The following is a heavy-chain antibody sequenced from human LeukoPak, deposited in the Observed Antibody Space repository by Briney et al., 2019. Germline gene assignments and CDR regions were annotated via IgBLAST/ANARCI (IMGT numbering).Heavy chain of an antibody. CDR1: GGSVSSGGYY. V-gene: IGHV4-31*03. CDR3: ARIRFLEWLSTPYYYYGMDV. CDR2: IYYSGST. D-gene: IGHD3-3*01. J-gene: IGHJ6*02. Sequence: PSETLSLTCTVSGGSVSSGGYYWSWIRQHPGKGLEWFGYIYYSGSTYYNPSLKSRVTISVDTSKNQFSLKLSSVTAADTAVYYCARIRFLEWLSTPYYYYGMDVWGQGTTVTVSS.